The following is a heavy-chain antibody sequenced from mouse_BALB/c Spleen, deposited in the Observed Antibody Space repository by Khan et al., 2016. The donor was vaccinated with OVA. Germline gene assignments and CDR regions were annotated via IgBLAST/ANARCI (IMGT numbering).Heavy chain of an antibody. J-gene: IGHJ4*01. Sequence: QVQLKESGAEVMKPGASVKISCKTTGYTFSSYWIEWVKQTPGHGLEWIGEILPGSVSIKYNEKFKGKATFTAETSSNTAYIQFSSLTSEDSAVYYCSRGGLGRAMDYWGQGTSVAGSS. CDR3: SRGGLGRAMDY. CDR2: ILPGSVSI. CDR1: GYTFSSYW. V-gene: IGHV1-9*01. D-gene: IGHD4-1*01.